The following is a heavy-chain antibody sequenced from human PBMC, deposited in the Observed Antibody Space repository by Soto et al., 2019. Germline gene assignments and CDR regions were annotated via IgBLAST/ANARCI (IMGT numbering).Heavy chain of an antibody. D-gene: IGHD3-16*01. Sequence: GGSLRLSCTASGFTFGDYATSWFRQAPGKGLEWVGFIRSKAYGGTTEYAASVKGRFTISRDDSKSIAYLQMNSLKTEDTAVYYFTRSRTFLYGMDVWGQGTTVTVSS. J-gene: IGHJ6*02. CDR3: TRSRTFLYGMDV. CDR2: IRSKAYGGTT. V-gene: IGHV3-49*03. CDR1: GFTFGDYA.